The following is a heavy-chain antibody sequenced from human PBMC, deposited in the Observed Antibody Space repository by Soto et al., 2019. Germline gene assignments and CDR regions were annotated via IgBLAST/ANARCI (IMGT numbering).Heavy chain of an antibody. Sequence: GGSLRLSCAASGFTFSSYAMSWVRQAPGKGLEWVSAISGSGGSTYYADSVKGRFTISRDNSKNTLYLQMNSLRAEDTAVYYCAKADETIFGVEKPNDYWGQGTLVTVSS. CDR1: GFTFSSYA. CDR2: ISGSGGST. J-gene: IGHJ4*02. V-gene: IGHV3-23*01. CDR3: AKADETIFGVEKPNDY. D-gene: IGHD3-3*01.